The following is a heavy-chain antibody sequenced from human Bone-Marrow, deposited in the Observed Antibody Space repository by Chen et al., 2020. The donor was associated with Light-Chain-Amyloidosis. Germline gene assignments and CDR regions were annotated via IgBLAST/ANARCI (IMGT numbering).Heavy chain of an antibody. V-gene: IGHV5-51*01. D-gene: IGHD5-18*01. Sequence: EVQLEQSGPEVKKPGESLKISCKGSGYTFPNYWIGWVRQMPGKGLEWMGVIYPDDSDARYSPSFEGQVTISADKSITTAYLQWRSLKASDPALYSCSSRSYGYTFDYWGQGTLVTVSS. CDR3: SSRSYGYTFDY. CDR2: IYPDDSDA. J-gene: IGHJ4*02. CDR1: GYTFPNYW.